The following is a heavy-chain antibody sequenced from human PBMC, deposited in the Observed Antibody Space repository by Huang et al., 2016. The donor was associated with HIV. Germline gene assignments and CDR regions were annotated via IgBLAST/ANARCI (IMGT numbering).Heavy chain of an antibody. J-gene: IGHJ4*02. CDR2: IKQDGSGK. V-gene: IGHV3-7*04. Sequence: EVQLVVSGGGLVQPGGSLRLSCAASGFTFSSYWMSWVRQGPGNGLWWGANIKQDGSGKYYVDSVKGRFTISRDNAKNSLYLQMNSLRAEDTAVYYCARRLRYYYGSGRTSGYFDYWGQGTLVTVSS. CDR1: GFTFSSYW. CDR3: ARRLRYYYGSGRTSGYFDY. D-gene: IGHD3-10*01.